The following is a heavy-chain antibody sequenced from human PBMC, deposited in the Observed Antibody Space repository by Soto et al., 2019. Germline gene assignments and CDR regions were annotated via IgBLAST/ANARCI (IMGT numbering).Heavy chain of an antibody. D-gene: IGHD2-2*01. V-gene: IGHV3-23*01. CDR3: AKGGAGGYQMPRCFDS. CDR1: GLTFSNYA. J-gene: IGHJ5*01. CDR2: ISGSGGST. Sequence: GGSLRLSCAASGLTFSNYAMSWVRQAPGKGLEWVSGISGSGGSTYYRDSVRGRFTISKDESKNTLSLQMNSLRAEDTALYYCAKGGAGGYQMPRCFDSWGQGTLVTAPQ.